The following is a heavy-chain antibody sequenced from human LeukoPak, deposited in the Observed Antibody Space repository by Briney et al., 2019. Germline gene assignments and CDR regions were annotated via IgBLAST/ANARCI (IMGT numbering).Heavy chain of an antibody. D-gene: IGHD6-13*01. V-gene: IGHV3-23*01. J-gene: IGHJ4*02. CDR1: GFTFSSYA. Sequence: GGSLRLSCAASGFTFSSYAMSWVRQAPGKGLEWVSAISGSGGSTYYADSVKGRFTISRDNSKNTLYLQMNSLRAEDTAVYYCARDPAYSSSWYSSYEYYFDYWGQGTLVTVSS. CDR2: ISGSGGST. CDR3: ARDPAYSSSWYSSYEYYFDY.